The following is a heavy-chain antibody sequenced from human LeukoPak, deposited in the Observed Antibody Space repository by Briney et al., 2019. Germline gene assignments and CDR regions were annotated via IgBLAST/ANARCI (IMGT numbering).Heavy chain of an antibody. CDR1: GGTFSIYA. D-gene: IGHD5-12*01. V-gene: IGHV1-69*13. CDR2: IIPIFGTA. J-gene: IGHJ4*02. CDR3: ARGSKGKWPFDY. Sequence: SVKVSCKASGGTFSIYAISWVRQAPGQGLEWMGGIIPIFGTANYAQKFQGRVTITADESTSTAYTELSSLRSEDTAVYYCARGSKGKWPFDYWGQGTLVTVSS.